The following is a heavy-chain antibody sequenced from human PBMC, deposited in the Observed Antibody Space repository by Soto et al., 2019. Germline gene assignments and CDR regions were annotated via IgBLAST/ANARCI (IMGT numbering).Heavy chain of an antibody. CDR1: GGSISSYY. CDR2: IYYSGST. J-gene: IGHJ5*02. Sequence: PSETLSLTCTVSGGSISSYYWSWIRQPPGKGLEWIGYIYYSGSTNYNPSLKSRVTISVDTSKNQFSLKLSSVTAADTAVYYCATVRNYAYSNWFDPWGQGTLVTVSS. V-gene: IGHV4-59*01. CDR3: ATVRNYAYSNWFDP. D-gene: IGHD1-7*01.